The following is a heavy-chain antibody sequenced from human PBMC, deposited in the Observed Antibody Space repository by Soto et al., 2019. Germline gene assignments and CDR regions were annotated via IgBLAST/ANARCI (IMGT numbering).Heavy chain of an antibody. CDR3: ARDRVESGYPEYFQH. D-gene: IGHD3-22*01. V-gene: IGHV3-74*01. J-gene: IGHJ1*01. Sequence: EVQLVESGGDLVQPGGSLRLSCAGSGFTFRSYWMHWVRQVPGKGLVWVARIKYDGTITYYADSVKGRFTISRDNAKNTVYLQMNSLRAEDTAVYYCARDRVESGYPEYFQHWGQGTLVTVSS. CDR1: GFTFRSYW. CDR2: IKYDGTIT.